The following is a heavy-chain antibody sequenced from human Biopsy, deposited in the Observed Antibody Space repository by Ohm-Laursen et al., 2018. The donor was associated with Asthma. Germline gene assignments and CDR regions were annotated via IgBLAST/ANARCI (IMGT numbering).Heavy chain of an antibody. J-gene: IGHJ4*02. Sequence: SSVKVSCKASGGTFSSYAISWVRQAPGQGLEWMGGIIPIFGIANYAQKFQGRVTITADKSTSTAYMELSSLRSEDTAVYYCARGGSYSSRRYYFDYWGQGPLVTVSS. CDR2: IIPIFGIA. D-gene: IGHD1-26*01. CDR1: GGTFSSYA. CDR3: ARGGSYSSRRYYFDY. V-gene: IGHV1-69*17.